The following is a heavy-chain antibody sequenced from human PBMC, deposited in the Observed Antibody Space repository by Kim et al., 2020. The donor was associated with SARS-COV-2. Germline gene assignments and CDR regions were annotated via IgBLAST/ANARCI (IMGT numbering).Heavy chain of an antibody. Sequence: AVSVKSRITINPDTSKNQFSLQLNSVTPEDTAVYYCARDWVVVLDAFDIWGQGTMVTVSS. J-gene: IGHJ3*02. CDR3: ARDWVVVLDAFDI. V-gene: IGHV6-1*01. D-gene: IGHD2-8*01.